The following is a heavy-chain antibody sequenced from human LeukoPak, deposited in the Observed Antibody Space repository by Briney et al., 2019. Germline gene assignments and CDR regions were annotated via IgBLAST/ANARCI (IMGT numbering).Heavy chain of an antibody. CDR1: GYTFTHYY. D-gene: IGHD4-17*01. V-gene: IGHV1-2*02. J-gene: IGHJ4*02. CDR2: INPNSGDT. CDR3: ARVDYAFDY. Sequence: EASVKVSCKTSGYTFTHYYLHWVRPAPGQGLEWMGWINPNSGDTNYAQQFQGRVTMTRDTSFTTVYMEVSRLTSDDTAVYYCARVDYAFDYWGQGTLVTVSS.